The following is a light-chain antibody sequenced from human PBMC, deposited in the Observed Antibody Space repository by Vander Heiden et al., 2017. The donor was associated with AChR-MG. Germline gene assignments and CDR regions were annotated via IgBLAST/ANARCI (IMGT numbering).Light chain of an antibody. CDR3: QQDNIWWT. J-gene: IGKJ1*01. CDR1: QSISND. V-gene: IGKV3-15*01. CDR2: DAS. Sequence: EIVMTQSPATLSVSPGDRATLSCRASQSISNDLAWYQQKPGQAPRLPIYDASTRATGSPARFSGSGSGTESTLTISSLQSEDFAVYYCQQDNIWWTFGQGTKVEIK.